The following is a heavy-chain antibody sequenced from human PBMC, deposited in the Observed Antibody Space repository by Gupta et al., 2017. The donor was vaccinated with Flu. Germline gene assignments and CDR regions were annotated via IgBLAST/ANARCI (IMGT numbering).Heavy chain of an antibody. V-gene: IGHV3-23*01. CDR3: VTSEWHIAHRAV. Sequence: AASGVNFYSYTMTWVRQAPGKGLEWVSSLTATTGKIYQAGSVRGRFTISRDNSKKMLYLDMRNLRAEDTAVEVCVTSEWHIAHRAVWGQGTKGTVSS. CDR1: GVNFYSYT. J-gene: IGHJ6*02. CDR2: LTATTGKI. D-gene: IGHD3-3*01.